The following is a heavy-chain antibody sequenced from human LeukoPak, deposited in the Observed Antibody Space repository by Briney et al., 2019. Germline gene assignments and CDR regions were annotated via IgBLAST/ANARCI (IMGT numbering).Heavy chain of an antibody. V-gene: IGHV3-11*01. Sequence: PGGSLRLSCAASGFTFSDYYMSWIRQAPGKGLEWVSYISSSGSTIYYAVSVKGRFTISRDNAKNSLYLQMDSLRAEATAVYYCAGATTAFDIWGQGTMVTVSS. D-gene: IGHD1-26*01. CDR2: ISSSGSTI. CDR1: GFTFSDYY. J-gene: IGHJ3*02. CDR3: AGATTAFDI.